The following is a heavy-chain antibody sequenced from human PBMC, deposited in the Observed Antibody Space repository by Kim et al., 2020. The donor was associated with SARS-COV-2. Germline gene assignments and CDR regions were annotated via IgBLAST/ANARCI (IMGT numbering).Heavy chain of an antibody. D-gene: IGHD1-26*01. J-gene: IGHJ3*02. V-gene: IGHV4-39*07. CDR3: ARDVGGSFDI. Sequence: TSTNPSHKSRVTISVDTSKNQFSLNLSSVTAADTAVYYCARDVGGSFDIWGQGTMVTVSS. CDR2: T.